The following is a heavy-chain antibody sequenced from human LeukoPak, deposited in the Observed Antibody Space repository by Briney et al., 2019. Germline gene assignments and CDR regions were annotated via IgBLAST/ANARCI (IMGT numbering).Heavy chain of an antibody. Sequence: ERSLRLSCAASGFTFYTYPMHWVRQAPGKGPEWVAFISYDGNDKNYADSVKGRFTISRDNSKNTLYLQMNSLRAEDTAVYYCAKDPDYSNYGFDPWGQGTLVTVSS. D-gene: IGHD4-11*01. J-gene: IGHJ5*02. CDR1: GFTFYTYP. CDR2: ISYDGNDK. V-gene: IGHV3-30*07. CDR3: AKDPDYSNYGFDP.